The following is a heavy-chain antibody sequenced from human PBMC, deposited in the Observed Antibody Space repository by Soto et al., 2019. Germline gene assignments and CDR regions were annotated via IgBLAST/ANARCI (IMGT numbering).Heavy chain of an antibody. CDR3: AASRGFYEAMDA. J-gene: IGHJ6*02. D-gene: IGHD3-22*01. Sequence: QVQLVQSGAEVKKPGSSVQVSCTASGGAFRNYAVSWVRQAPGQGLEWMGAVMPTFGAGVYAQKFQGRLTIFADESTNTAYLNVSSLTFEDAAMYYCAASRGFYEAMDAWGHGTTLTVSS. CDR1: GGAFRNYA. CDR2: VMPTFGAG. V-gene: IGHV1-69*01.